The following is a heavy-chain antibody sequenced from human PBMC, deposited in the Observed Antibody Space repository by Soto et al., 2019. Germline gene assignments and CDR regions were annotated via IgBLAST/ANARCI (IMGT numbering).Heavy chain of an antibody. V-gene: IGHV3-48*03. CDR1: GFTFSSYE. Sequence: GGSLRLSCAAPGFTFSSYEMNWVRQAPGKGLEWVSYISSSGSTIYYADSVKGRFTISRDNAKNSLYLQMNSLRAEDTAVYYCAREASYYDFWSGYYSRVGYGMDVWGQGTTVTVSS. D-gene: IGHD3-3*01. CDR2: ISSSGSTI. J-gene: IGHJ6*02. CDR3: AREASYYDFWSGYYSRVGYGMDV.